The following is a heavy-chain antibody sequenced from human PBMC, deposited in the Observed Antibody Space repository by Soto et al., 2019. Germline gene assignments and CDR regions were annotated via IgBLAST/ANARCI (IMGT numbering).Heavy chain of an antibody. V-gene: IGHV4-34*01. J-gene: IGHJ6*02. Sequence: SETLSLTCTVYGGSISGYFWSWIRQTPGKGLEWIGEINHTGSTNYNPSLKSRVTISVDTSKNQFSLKLNSVTAADTAMYYCASAVGGIYYYYGMDVWGQGTTVTVSS. CDR1: GGSISGYF. D-gene: IGHD6-19*01. CDR3: ASAVGGIYYYYGMDV. CDR2: INHTGST.